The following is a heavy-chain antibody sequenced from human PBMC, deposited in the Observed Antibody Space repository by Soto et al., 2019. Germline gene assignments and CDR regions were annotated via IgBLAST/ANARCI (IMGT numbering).Heavy chain of an antibody. J-gene: IGHJ5*02. CDR3: ARQCRGVTCHWFVP. D-gene: IGHD2-15*01. CDR2: IFYSGST. Sequence: SEARCLRWTGSGGFISRAMYSWDWLRHPPGKGLEWIGSIFYSGSTYYNPSLKSRVTISVDTSKNQFSLTLTSVTAADTAVYYCARQCRGVTCHWFVPWGQGTLVTVS. V-gene: IGHV4-39*01. CDR1: GGFISRAMYS.